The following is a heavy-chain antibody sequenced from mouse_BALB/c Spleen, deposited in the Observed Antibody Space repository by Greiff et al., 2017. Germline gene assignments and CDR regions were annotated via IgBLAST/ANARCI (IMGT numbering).Heavy chain of an antibody. J-gene: IGHJ3*01. CDR3: AREAWFAY. V-gene: IGHV5-17*02. Sequence: EVKVEESGGGLVQPGGSRKLSCAASGFTFSSFGMHWVRQAPEKGLEWVAYISSGSSTIYYADTVKGRFTISRDNPKNTLFLQMTSLRSEDTAMYYCAREAWFAYWGQGTLVTVSA. CDR2: ISSGSSTI. CDR1: GFTFSSFG.